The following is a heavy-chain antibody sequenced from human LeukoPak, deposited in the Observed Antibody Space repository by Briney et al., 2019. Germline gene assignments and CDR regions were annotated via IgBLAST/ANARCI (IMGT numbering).Heavy chain of an antibody. V-gene: IGHV3-48*03. CDR1: GFTFSSYE. D-gene: IGHD4-17*01. CDR2: ISSSGSTI. J-gene: IGHJ4*02. Sequence: PGGSLRLSCAASGFTFSSYEMNWVRQAPGKGPEWVSYISSSGSTIYYADSVKGRFTISRDNAKNSLYLQMNSLRAEDTAVYYCASRRDYGDYDFDYWGQGTLVTVSS. CDR3: ASRRDYGDYDFDY.